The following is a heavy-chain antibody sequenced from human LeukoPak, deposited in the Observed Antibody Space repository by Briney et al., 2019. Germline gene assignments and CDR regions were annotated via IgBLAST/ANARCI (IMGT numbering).Heavy chain of an antibody. CDR1: GFTFSSYG. D-gene: IGHD5-18*01. CDR2: IRYDGSNK. Sequence: GGSLRLSCAASGFTFSSYGMHWVRQAPGKGLEWVAFIRYDGSNKYYADSVKGRFTISRDNSKNTLYLQMNSLRAEDTAVYYCAKVDTAMVTGGSDYWGQGTLVTVSS. J-gene: IGHJ4*02. V-gene: IGHV3-30*02. CDR3: AKVDTAMVTGGSDY.